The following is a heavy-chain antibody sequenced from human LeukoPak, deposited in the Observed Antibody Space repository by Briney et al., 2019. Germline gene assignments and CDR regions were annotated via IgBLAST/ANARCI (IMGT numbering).Heavy chain of an antibody. J-gene: IGHJ4*02. CDR1: GGSISSGGYY. Sequence: PSETLSLTCAVSGGSISSGGYYWSWIRQPPGKGLECIGYMYYSGSTNYNPSLKSRVTISGDTSKNQFSLKLSSVTAADTAVYYCARVRRSRHSSGWYGFDYWGQGTLVTVSS. V-gene: IGHV4-61*08. CDR2: MYYSGST. D-gene: IGHD6-19*01. CDR3: ARVRRSRHSSGWYGFDY.